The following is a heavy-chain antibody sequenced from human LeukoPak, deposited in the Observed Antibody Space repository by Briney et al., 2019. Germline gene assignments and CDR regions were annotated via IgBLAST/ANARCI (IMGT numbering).Heavy chain of an antibody. CDR2: FDPEDGET. CDR3: ATDLPGYSSGWYLRR. V-gene: IGHV1-24*01. CDR1: GYTLTELS. J-gene: IGHJ4*02. D-gene: IGHD6-19*01. Sequence: ASVKVSCKVSGYTLTELSMHWVRQAPGKGLEWMGGFDPEDGETIYAQKFQGRVTMTEVTSTDTAYMELSSLRSEDTAVYYCATDLPGYSSGWYLRRWGQGTLVTVSS.